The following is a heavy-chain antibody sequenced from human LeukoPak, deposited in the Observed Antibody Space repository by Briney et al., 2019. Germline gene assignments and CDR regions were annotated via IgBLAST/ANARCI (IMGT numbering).Heavy chain of an antibody. J-gene: IGHJ4*02. D-gene: IGHD3-22*01. CDR1: GGSFSGYY. V-gene: IGHV4-59*01. CDR3: ARARGYYFHYFDY. CDR2: IYYSGST. Sequence: SETLSLTCAVYGGSFSGYYWSWIRQPPGKGLEWIGYIYYSGSTNYNPSLKSRVTISVDTSKNQFSLKLSSVTAADTAVYYCARARGYYFHYFDYWGQGTLVTVSS.